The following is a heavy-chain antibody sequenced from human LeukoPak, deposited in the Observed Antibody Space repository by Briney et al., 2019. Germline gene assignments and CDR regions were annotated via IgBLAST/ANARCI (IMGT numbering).Heavy chain of an antibody. V-gene: IGHV4-31*03. CDR1: GGSISSSSYY. Sequence: SETLSLTCTVSGGSISSSSYYWSWIRQPPGKGLEWIGYIYYSGTTYYNPSLKSRVTMSVDTSKNQFSLKLISVTAADTAVYYCARDVTGGSYFDYWGQGTLVTVSS. CDR2: IYYSGTT. D-gene: IGHD1-26*01. CDR3: ARDVTGGSYFDY. J-gene: IGHJ4*02.